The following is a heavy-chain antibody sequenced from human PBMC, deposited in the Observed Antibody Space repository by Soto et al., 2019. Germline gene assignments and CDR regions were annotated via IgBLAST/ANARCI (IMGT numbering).Heavy chain of an antibody. CDR3: ARDGSRYSDGCTSY. Sequence: QVQLVQSGAEVKKPGASVKVSCKASGYTFTSYGISWVRQAPGQGLEWMGWISAYNGNTNYAQKPQGRVTMTTDTSTSTAYLELRSMRADATAVYYCARDGSRYSDGCTSYWGQGTLVTVSS. CDR1: GYTFTSYG. CDR2: ISAYNGNT. D-gene: IGHD6-19*01. V-gene: IGHV1-18*01. J-gene: IGHJ4*02.